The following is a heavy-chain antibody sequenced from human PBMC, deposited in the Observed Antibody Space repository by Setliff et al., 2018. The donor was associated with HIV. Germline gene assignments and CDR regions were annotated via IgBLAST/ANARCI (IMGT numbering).Heavy chain of an antibody. Sequence: TSETLSLTCTVSGGSISSHYWSWIRQPPGKGLEWIGYIYYSGSTNYNPSLKSRVTISVDTSKNQFSLKLSSVTAADTAVYYCARGHDNKYYYFYYMDVWGKGTTVTVSS. CDR3: ARGHDNKYYYFYYMDV. J-gene: IGHJ6*03. V-gene: IGHV4-59*08. CDR2: IYYSGST. D-gene: IGHD5-12*01. CDR1: GGSISSHY.